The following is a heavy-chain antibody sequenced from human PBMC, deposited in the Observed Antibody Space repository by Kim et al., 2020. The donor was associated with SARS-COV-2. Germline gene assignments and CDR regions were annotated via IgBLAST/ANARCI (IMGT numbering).Heavy chain of an antibody. CDR3: ARRANGFWFFFDY. CDR1: GGSITDTNHY. D-gene: IGHD3-3*01. J-gene: IGHJ4*02. V-gene: IGHV4-39*01. CDR2: IYYGGIT. Sequence: SETLSLTCDVSGGSITDTNHYWGWIRQPPGKGLEWVGTIYYGGITYYNPSLESRVAMSVDTSRNQFSLRLSSVTAADSSVYFCARRANGFWFFFDYWGPG.